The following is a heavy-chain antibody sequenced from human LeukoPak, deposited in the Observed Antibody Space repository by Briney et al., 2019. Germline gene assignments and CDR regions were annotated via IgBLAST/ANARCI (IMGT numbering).Heavy chain of an antibody. CDR1: GYTFTSYG. CDR3: ARVGYCTNGVCPNYYYYYMDV. D-gene: IGHD2-8*01. Sequence: ASVTVSFKASGYTFTSYGISWVRQAPGQGLEWMGWISAYNGNTNYAQKLQGRVTMTTDTSTSTAYMELGSLRSDDTAVYYCARVGYCTNGVCPNYYYYYMDVWGKGTTVTVSS. J-gene: IGHJ6*03. CDR2: ISAYNGNT. V-gene: IGHV1-18*01.